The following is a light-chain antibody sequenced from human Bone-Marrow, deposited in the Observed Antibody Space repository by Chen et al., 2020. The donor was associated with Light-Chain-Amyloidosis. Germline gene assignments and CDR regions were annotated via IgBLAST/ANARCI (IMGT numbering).Light chain of an antibody. J-gene: IGLJ3*02. Sequence: SYVLTQPSSVSVAPGQTATIACGGNNIGSTSVHWYQQTPGQAPLLVVYDDSDRPSGIPERFAGSNSGNTATLTIRRVESGDEADYYCPVWDRSSDRPVFGGGTKLTVL. V-gene: IGLV3-21*02. CDR1: NIGSTS. CDR2: DDS. CDR3: PVWDRSSDRPV.